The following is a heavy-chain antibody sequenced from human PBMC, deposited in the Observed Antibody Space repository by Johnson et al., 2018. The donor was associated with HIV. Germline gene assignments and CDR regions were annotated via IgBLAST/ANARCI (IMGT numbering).Heavy chain of an antibody. CDR1: GFTFSDYY. Sequence: VQLVESGGGVVQPGRSLRLSCAASGFTFSDYYMSWIRQAPGKGLEWVSYISSSGRTIYYADSVKGRFTISRDNSKNSLYLQMNSLRTEDTALYYCAKAEITYYYVSSGYFGAFDIWGQGTMVTVSS. CDR3: AKAEITYYYVSSGYFGAFDI. CDR2: ISSSGRTI. V-gene: IGHV3-11*01. D-gene: IGHD3-22*01. J-gene: IGHJ3*02.